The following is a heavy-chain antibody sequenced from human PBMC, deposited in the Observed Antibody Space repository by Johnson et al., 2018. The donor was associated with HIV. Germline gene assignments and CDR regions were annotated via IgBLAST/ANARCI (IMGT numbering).Heavy chain of an antibody. J-gene: IGHJ3*02. Sequence: QVQLVESGGGLVQPGGSLRLSCAASGFTFSSYGMHWVRQAPGKGLEWVAFIRHDGSNKYYADSVKGRFTISRDNSKNTLYLQMNSLRPEDTAVYYCARSSGYYGTDAFDIWGQGTMVTVSS. CDR1: GFTFSSYG. V-gene: IGHV3-30*02. D-gene: IGHD3-22*01. CDR2: IRHDGSNK. CDR3: ARSSGYYGTDAFDI.